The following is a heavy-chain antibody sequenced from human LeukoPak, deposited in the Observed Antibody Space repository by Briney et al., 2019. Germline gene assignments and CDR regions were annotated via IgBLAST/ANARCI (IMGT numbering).Heavy chain of an antibody. CDR1: GFTFSSYA. Sequence: GGSLRLSCAASGFTFSSYAMYWVRQAPGKGLQWMATILYDGSNKYYVDSVKGRFTISRDNSKNTLYLQMNSLRAEDTAVYYCALNRGSGWYFHYWGQGTLVTVSS. V-gene: IGHV3-30*04. D-gene: IGHD6-19*01. J-gene: IGHJ4*02. CDR2: ILYDGSNK. CDR3: ALNRGSGWYFHY.